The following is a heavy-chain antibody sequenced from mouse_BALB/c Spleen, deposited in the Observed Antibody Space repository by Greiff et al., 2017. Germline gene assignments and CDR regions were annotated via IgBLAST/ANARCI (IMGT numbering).Heavy chain of an antibody. CDR2: LWGDGST. J-gene: IGHJ3*01. CDR3: AADSSGYRFAY. Sequence: VQLQQSGPGLVAPSQSLSITCTVSGFSLTGYGVNWVRQPPGKGLEWLGMLWGDGSTDYNSALKSRLSISKDNSKSQVFLKMNSLQTDDTARYYCAADSSGYRFAYWGQGTLVTVSA. CDR1: GFSLTGYG. V-gene: IGHV2-6-7*01. D-gene: IGHD3-2*01.